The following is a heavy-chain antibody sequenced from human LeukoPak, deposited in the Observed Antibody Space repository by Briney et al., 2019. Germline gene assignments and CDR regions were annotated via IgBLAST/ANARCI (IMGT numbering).Heavy chain of an antibody. CDR2: AYYSGTT. CDR3: ARGEYSSGFY. CDR1: GDSISSNNFY. Sequence: TSETLSLTCTVSGDSISSNNFYWDWIRQPPGKGLEWIGSAYYSGTTYYNPPLKSRVTVSVDTSKNQFSLKLSSVTAADTAVYYCARGEYSSGFYWGQGTLVTVSS. J-gene: IGHJ4*02. V-gene: IGHV4-39*07. D-gene: IGHD6-19*01.